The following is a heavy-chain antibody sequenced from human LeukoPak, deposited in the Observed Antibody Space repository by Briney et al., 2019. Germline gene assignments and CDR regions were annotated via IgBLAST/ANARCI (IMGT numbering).Heavy chain of an antibody. CDR2: ISGSGGST. D-gene: IGHD1-26*01. CDR3: AKADLVGATEGGSDY. V-gene: IGHV3-23*01. J-gene: IGHJ4*02. Sequence: RGSLRLSCAASGFTFSSYAMSWVRPAPGKGLEWVSAISGSGGSTYYADSVKGRFTISRDNSKNTLYLQMNSLRAEDTAVYYCAKADLVGATEGGSDYWGQGTLVTVSS. CDR1: GFTFSSYA.